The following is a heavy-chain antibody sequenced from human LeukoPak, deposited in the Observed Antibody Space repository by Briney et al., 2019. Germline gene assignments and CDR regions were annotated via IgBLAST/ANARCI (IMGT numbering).Heavy chain of an antibody. J-gene: IGHJ6*02. V-gene: IGHV1-2*02. D-gene: IGHD3-10*01. Sequence: ASVKVSCKASGYTFTGYYMHWVRQAPGQGLEWMGWINPNNGGTNYAQKFQGRVTMTRDTSISTAYMELSRLRSDDTAVYYCARDTNSPYYYGSSPLKYYYYGMDVWGQGTTVTVSS. CDR2: INPNNGGT. CDR3: ARDTNSPYYYGSSPLKYYYYGMDV. CDR1: GYTFTGYY.